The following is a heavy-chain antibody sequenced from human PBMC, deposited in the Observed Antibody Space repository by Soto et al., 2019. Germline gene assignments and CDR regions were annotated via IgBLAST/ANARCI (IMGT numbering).Heavy chain of an antibody. V-gene: IGHV3-72*01. CDR2: PRDKAQGYST. Sequence: GRSLRLSCARSGFTPSDHYIDWVRQAPGNSHKRACRPRDKAQGYSTEYAASVKGRFTTLSVVSKNSVYLQMNGLKTEDTAVYYCVRTTYFSGSSGYTCCFVYWGQGTLVTVSS. J-gene: IGHJ4*02. D-gene: IGHD3-22*01. CDR1: GFTPSDHY. CDR3: VRTTYFSGSSGYTCCFVY.